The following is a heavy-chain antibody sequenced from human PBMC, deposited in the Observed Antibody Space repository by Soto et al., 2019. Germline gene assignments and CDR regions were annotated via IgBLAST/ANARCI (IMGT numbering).Heavy chain of an antibody. D-gene: IGHD6-13*01. Sequence: QVQLVQSGAEVKKPGASVRVSCKASGYTFSRYAISWVRQAPGQGLEWMGWISGFNGNTKESEKLQGRVTLTTDTAANTAHMELRGLRSDDTAVYYCARASAYSTPWSFDNWGQGTLVTVSS. CDR3: ARASAYSTPWSFDN. CDR1: GYTFSRYA. V-gene: IGHV1-18*01. CDR2: ISGFNGNT. J-gene: IGHJ4*02.